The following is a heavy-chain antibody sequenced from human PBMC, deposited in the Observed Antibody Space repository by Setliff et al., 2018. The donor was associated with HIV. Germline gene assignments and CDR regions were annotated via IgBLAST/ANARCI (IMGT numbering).Heavy chain of an antibody. V-gene: IGHV3-7*03. J-gene: IGHJ4*02. CDR1: GFTFSSYW. CDR3: AGNDYVDMK. CDR2: IKQDGSDK. D-gene: IGHD5-12*01. Sequence: PGGSLRLSCAASGFTFSSYWINWVRQAPGKGLEWVANIKQDGSDKDYVDSVKGRFMISRDNAKNSLYLQMNNLRVEDTAVYYCAGNDYVDMKWGQGSLVTVSS.